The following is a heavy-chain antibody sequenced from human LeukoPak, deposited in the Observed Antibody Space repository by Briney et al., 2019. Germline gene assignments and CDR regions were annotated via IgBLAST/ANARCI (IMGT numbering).Heavy chain of an antibody. V-gene: IGHV4-4*07. CDR1: GGSISSYY. J-gene: IGHJ4*02. CDR3: ARGRETVAGTYYFDY. CDR2: IYTRGST. Sequence: PSETLSLTCTVSGGSISSYYWSWIRQPAGKGLEWIGRIYTRGSTNYNPSLRSRVTMSLDTSKKQFSLRLTSVTAADTAVYYCARGRETVAGTYYFDYWGQGTLVTVSS. D-gene: IGHD6-19*01.